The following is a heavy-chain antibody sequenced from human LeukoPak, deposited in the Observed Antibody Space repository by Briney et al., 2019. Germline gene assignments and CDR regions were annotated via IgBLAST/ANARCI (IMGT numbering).Heavy chain of an antibody. CDR1: GFTFSSYA. CDR3: ARVAAGYSVNYFDY. CDR2: INSGSSTI. D-gene: IGHD4-23*01. J-gene: IGHJ4*02. V-gene: IGHV3-48*02. Sequence: GGSLRLSCAASGFTFSSYAMSWVRQAPGKGLEWISYINSGSSTIYYADSVEGRFTISRDSAKNSLYLQMNSLRDEDTAVYYCARVAAGYSVNYFDYWGQGTLVTVSS.